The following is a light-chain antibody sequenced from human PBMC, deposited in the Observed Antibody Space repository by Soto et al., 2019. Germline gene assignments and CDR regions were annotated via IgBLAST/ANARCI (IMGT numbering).Light chain of an antibody. CDR3: QQRSNWPIT. CDR1: QSVSSY. Sequence: EIVLTKSPATLYLSPGERATLSCRASQSVSSYLAWYQQKPGQAPRLRIYDASNRATGIPARFSGSGSGTDFTLTISSLAPEDFAVYYCQQRSNWPITFGQGKRLEIK. CDR2: DAS. V-gene: IGKV3-11*01. J-gene: IGKJ5*01.